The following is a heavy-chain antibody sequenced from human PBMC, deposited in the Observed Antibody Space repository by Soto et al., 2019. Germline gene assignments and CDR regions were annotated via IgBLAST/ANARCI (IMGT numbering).Heavy chain of an antibody. D-gene: IGHD2-15*01. CDR1: GGSISSYY. V-gene: IGHV4-59*01. CDR2: IYYSGST. CDR3: AREGRYCSGGSCYSEFDP. J-gene: IGHJ5*02. Sequence: PSETLSLTCTVSGGSISSYYWSWIRQPPGKGLEWIGYIYYSGSTNYNPSLKSRVTISVDTSKNQFSLKLSSVTAADTAVYYCAREGRYCSGGSCYSEFDPWGQGTLVTVSS.